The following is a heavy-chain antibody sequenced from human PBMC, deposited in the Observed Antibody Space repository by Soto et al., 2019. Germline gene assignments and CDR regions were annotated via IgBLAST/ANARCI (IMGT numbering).Heavy chain of an antibody. V-gene: IGHV3-23*01. D-gene: IGHD1-26*01. CDR1: GFTFSSYA. CDR2: LGGGDDI. Sequence: VQLLESRGGLVQPGGSLRLACEASGFTFSSYAMAWVRQAPGEGPEWVSTLGGGDDIFYADSVKGRFTISRDDSRNTLYLQMDNLRVEDTAIYFCAKDSVSYNGIYDAFDVSGQGTVVTVSS. J-gene: IGHJ3*01. CDR3: AKDSVSYNGIYDAFDV.